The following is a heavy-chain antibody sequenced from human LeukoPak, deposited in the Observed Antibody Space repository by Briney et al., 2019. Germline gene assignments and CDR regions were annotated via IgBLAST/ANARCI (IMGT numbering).Heavy chain of an antibody. Sequence: ASVKVSCKASGYTFTSYGISWVRQAPGQGLEWMGWISAYNGNTNYAQKLQGRVTMTTDTSTSTAYMELRSLRSDDTAVYYCARRGPKDSSGWYFFNYWGQGTLVTVSS. CDR1: GYTFTSYG. CDR3: ARRGPKDSSGWYFFNY. J-gene: IGHJ4*02. CDR2: ISAYNGNT. D-gene: IGHD6-19*01. V-gene: IGHV1-18*01.